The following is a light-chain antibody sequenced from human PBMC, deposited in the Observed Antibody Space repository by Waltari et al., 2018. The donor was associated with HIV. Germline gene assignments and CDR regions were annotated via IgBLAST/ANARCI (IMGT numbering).Light chain of an antibody. CDR1: QSVLYSSNNQKY. CDR2: WAS. J-gene: IGKJ2*01. V-gene: IGKV4-1*01. Sequence: DIVMNQSPDSLVVSLGERATINCKSSQSVLYSSNNQKYVACYQQKPGQPPKLLIYWASTRESVVPDRFSGSGSGTDFTLTINSLQAEDVAVYYCQQYYSTPPYTFGQGTKLEIK. CDR3: QQYYSTPPYT.